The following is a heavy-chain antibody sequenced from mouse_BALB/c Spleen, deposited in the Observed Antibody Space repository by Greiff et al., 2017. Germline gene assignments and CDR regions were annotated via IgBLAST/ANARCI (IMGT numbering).Heavy chain of an antibody. Sequence: EVKLVESGGGLVKPGGSLKLSCAASGFTFSSYAMSWVRQTPEKRLEWVATISSGGSYTYYPDSVKGRFTISRDNAKNTLYLQMSSLRSEDTAMYYCASSGTRYAMDYWGQGTSVTVSS. CDR2: ISSGGSYT. CDR3: ASSGTRYAMDY. V-gene: IGHV5-9-3*01. CDR1: GFTFSSYA. J-gene: IGHJ4*01. D-gene: IGHD4-1*01.